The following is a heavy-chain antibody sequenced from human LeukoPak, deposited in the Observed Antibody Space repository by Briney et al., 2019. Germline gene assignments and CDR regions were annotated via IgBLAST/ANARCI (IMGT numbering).Heavy chain of an antibody. V-gene: IGHV3-7*01. CDR2: IKQDGSEK. J-gene: IGHJ4*02. CDR3: ARGRTFGGVIVW. D-gene: IGHD3-16*02. CDR1: RFTFSSYW. Sequence: GGSLRLSCAASRFTFSSYWMIWVRQAPGKGLEWVANIKQDGSEKYYVDSVKGRFTISRDNAKNSLYLQMNSLRAEDTAVYYCARGRTFGGVIVWWGQGTLVTVSS.